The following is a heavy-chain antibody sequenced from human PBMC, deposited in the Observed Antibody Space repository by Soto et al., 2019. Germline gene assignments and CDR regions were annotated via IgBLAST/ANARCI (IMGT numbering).Heavy chain of an antibody. CDR1: GFTFSNAW. J-gene: IGHJ4*02. CDR3: TTAEPLIEVGTFHPSG. D-gene: IGHD3-22*01. Sequence: EVQLVESGGGLVKPGGSLRLSCAASGFTFSNAWMTWVRQAPGMGLEWVGRIKRTTDGGTTDYAAPVKGRFSISRDDAKNTLYLQMNSRKTEDTAVYYCTTAEPLIEVGTFHPSGWGQGTLVTVSS. V-gene: IGHV3-15*01. CDR2: IKRTTDGGTT.